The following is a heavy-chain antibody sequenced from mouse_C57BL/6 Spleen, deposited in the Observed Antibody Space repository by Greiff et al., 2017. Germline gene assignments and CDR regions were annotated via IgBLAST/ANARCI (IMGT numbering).Heavy chain of an antibody. D-gene: IGHD2-5*01. CDR2: IDPENGDT. Sequence: EVQLQQSGAELVRPGASVKLSCTASGFNIKDDYMHWVKQRPEQGLEWIGWIDPENGDTEYASKFQGKATITADTSSNTAYLQLSRLTSEDTAVYYCTTCYSNLYAMDYWGQGTSVTVSS. V-gene: IGHV14-4*01. CDR1: GFNIKDDY. J-gene: IGHJ4*01. CDR3: TTCYSNLYAMDY.